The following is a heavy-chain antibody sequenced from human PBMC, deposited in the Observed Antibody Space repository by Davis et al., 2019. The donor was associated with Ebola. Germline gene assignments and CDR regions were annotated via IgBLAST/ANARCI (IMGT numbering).Heavy chain of an antibody. Sequence: PGGSLRLSCAASGFSFNSYSMNWVRQAPGKGLEWVSIIYSSGLTYSADSVKGRFTISRDDSNDMLYLQMNSLRVEDAAVYYCAKWGLRYGDGVFSYYYMDVWGKGTTVTVSS. CDR3: AKWGLRYGDGVFSYYYMDV. CDR1: GFSFNSYS. D-gene: IGHD4-17*01. CDR2: IYSSGLT. V-gene: IGHV3-NL1*01. J-gene: IGHJ6*03.